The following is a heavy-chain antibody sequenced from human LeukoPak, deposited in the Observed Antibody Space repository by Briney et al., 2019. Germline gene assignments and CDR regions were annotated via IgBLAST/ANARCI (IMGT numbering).Heavy chain of an antibody. J-gene: IGHJ4*02. CDR2: ISYDGSNK. D-gene: IGHD3-22*01. Sequence: GGSLRLSGAASGFTFSGCAVLWVRQAPGKGLEWVAVISYDGSNKYYADSVKGRFTISRDNSKNTLYLQMNSLRAEDTAVYYCARGVAITSGLDYWGPGSLVTVSS. V-gene: IGHV3-30-3*01. CDR3: ARGVAITSGLDY. CDR1: GFTFSGCA.